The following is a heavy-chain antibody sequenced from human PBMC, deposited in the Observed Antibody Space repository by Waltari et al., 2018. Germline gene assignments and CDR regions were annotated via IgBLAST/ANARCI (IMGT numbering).Heavy chain of an antibody. V-gene: IGHV4-59*11. CDR1: GGSISSHY. CDR3: ARSPTVTWYYGMDV. J-gene: IGHJ6*02. CDR2: IYYSGST. Sequence: QVQLQESGPGLVKPSETLSLPCTVSGGSISSHYWSWIRQPPGKGLEWIGYIYYSGSTNYNPSLKSRVTISVDTSKNQFSLKLSSVTAADTAVYYCARSPTVTWYYGMDVWGQGTTVTVSS. D-gene: IGHD4-17*01.